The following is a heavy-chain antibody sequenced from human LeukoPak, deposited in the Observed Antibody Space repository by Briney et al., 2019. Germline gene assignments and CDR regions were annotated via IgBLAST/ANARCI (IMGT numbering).Heavy chain of an antibody. CDR2: INTNTGNP. D-gene: IGHD3-3*01. J-gene: IGHJ4*02. CDR1: GYTFTSYA. Sequence: ASVKVSCKASGYTFTSYAMNWVRQAPGQGLEWMGWINTNTGNPTYAQGFTGRFVFSLDTSVSTAYQQISSLKAEDIAVYYCARVSRSRGEWLFDNWGQGTLVTVSS. V-gene: IGHV7-4-1*02. CDR3: ARVSRSRGEWLFDN.